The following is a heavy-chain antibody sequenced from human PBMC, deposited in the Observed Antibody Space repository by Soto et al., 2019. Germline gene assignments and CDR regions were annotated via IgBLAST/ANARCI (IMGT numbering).Heavy chain of an antibody. V-gene: IGHV4-4*07. D-gene: IGHD6-13*01. CDR3: ARQGYSSSWAFDY. J-gene: IGHJ4*02. CDR1: GGSIISYY. CDR2: IYTSGST. Sequence: KPSETLSLTCTVSGGSIISYYWRWIRQPAGKGLEWIGRIYTSGSTNYNPSLKSRVTMSVDTSKNQFSLKLSSVTAADTAVYYCARQGYSSSWAFDYWGQGTLVTVSS.